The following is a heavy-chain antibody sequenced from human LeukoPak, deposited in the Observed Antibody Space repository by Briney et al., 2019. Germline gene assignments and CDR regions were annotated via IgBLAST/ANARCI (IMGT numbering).Heavy chain of an antibody. CDR1: GYSFTSYW. J-gene: IGHJ6*03. CDR3: ARQRHGGSYYKVDYYYYMDV. Sequence: GESLKISCKGSGYSFTSYWIGWVRQMPGKGLELMGIIYPGDSDTRYSPSFQGQVTISADKSTSTAYLQWSSLKASETAMYYCARQRHGGSYYKVDYYYYMDVWGKGTTVTVSS. CDR2: IYPGDSDT. D-gene: IGHD1-26*01. V-gene: IGHV5-51*01.